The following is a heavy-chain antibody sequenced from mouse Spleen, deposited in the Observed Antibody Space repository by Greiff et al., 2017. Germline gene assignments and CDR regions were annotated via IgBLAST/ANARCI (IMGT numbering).Heavy chain of an antibody. Sequence: QVQLQQSGAELVRPGTSVKVSCKASGYAFTNYLIEWVKQRPGQGLEWIGVINPGSGGTNYNEKFKGKATLTADKSSSTAYMQLSSLTSEDSAVYFCARRATMVAPGGYFDVWGAGTTVTVSS. CDR2: INPGSGGT. CDR3: ARRATMVAPGGYFDV. J-gene: IGHJ1*01. V-gene: IGHV1-54*01. D-gene: IGHD1-3*01. CDR1: GYAFTNYL.